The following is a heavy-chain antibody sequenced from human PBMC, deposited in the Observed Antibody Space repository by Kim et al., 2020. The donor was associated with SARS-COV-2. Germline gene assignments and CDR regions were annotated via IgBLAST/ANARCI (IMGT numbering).Heavy chain of an antibody. V-gene: IGHV3-23*01. J-gene: IGHJ4*02. Sequence: GGSLRLSCAASGFTFSSYAMSWVRQAPGKGLEWVSAISGSGGSTYYADSVKGRFTISRDNSKNTLYLQMNSLRAEDTAVYYCAKDRIAARVRPQRRYYFDYWGQGTLVTVSS. D-gene: IGHD6-6*01. CDR2: ISGSGGST. CDR1: GFTFSSYA. CDR3: AKDRIAARVRPQRRYYFDY.